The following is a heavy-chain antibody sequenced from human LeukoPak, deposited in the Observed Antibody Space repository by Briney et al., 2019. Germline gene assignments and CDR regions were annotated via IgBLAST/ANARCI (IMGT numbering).Heavy chain of an antibody. CDR3: ARGWVGSSSSSDYYYYMGV. CDR1: GGTFSSYA. J-gene: IGHJ6*03. Sequence: GASVKVSCKASGGTFSSYAISWVRQAPGQGLEWMGGIIPIFGTANYAQKFQGRVTITADKSTSTAYMELSSLRSEDTAVYYCARGWVGSSSSSDYYYYMGVWGKGTTVTVSS. V-gene: IGHV1-69*06. CDR2: IIPIFGTA. D-gene: IGHD6-6*01.